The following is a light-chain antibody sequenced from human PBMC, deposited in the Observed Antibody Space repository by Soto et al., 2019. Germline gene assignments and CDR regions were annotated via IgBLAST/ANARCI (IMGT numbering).Light chain of an antibody. V-gene: IGKV1-39*01. CDR1: QSISSY. CDR2: VAS. CDR3: QQSYITPHT. Sequence: DIQMTQSPSSLSASVGDRVTITCRASQSISSYLNWYQQKPGKAPKVLIYVASSLQSGVPSNFSGSGSGTDFTLTISSLQPEDFATYYCQQSYITPHTFGGGTKVDNK. J-gene: IGKJ4*01.